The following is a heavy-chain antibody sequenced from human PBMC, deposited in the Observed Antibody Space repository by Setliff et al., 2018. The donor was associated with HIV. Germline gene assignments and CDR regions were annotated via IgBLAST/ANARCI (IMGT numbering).Heavy chain of an antibody. J-gene: IGHJ4*02. Sequence: SETLSLTCTVSGPAVRSTDYYWGWIRLPPGKGLEWIASIHHSGSTWYNPSLKSRVTISADMSKNQFSLKLFSVTAADTAIYYCARPSFGIGGGSIFDSWGQGTLVTVSS. CDR2: IHHSGST. CDR1: GPAVRSTDYY. D-gene: IGHD3-3*01. V-gene: IGHV4-39*01. CDR3: ARPSFGIGGGSIFDS.